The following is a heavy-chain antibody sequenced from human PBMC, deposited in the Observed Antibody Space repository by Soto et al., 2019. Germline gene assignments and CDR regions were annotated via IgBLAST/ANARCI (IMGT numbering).Heavy chain of an antibody. J-gene: IGHJ4*01. CDR1: CGSISSGGYY. D-gene: IGHD3-22*01. CDR3: ARGGYYYENSGQNAYDY. V-gene: IGHV4-31*03. Sequence: SETLSLTSTVSCGSISSGGYYWSWIRQHPGKGLEWIGYIYYGGSTYYNPSLKSRATISGDTSKNQFSLKLSSVTAADTAVYYCARGGYYYENSGQNAYDYWGQGILVTAPQ. CDR2: IYYGGST.